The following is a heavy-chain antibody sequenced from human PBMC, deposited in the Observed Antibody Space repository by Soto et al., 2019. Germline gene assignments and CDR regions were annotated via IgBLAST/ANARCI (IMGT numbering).Heavy chain of an antibody. CDR2: ISSNGGST. CDR1: GFTFSSYA. V-gene: IGHV3-64D*06. CDR3: VKEGITMVRGVTAYYYYGMDV. J-gene: IGHJ6*02. D-gene: IGHD3-10*01. Sequence: GGSLRLSCSASGFTFSSYAMHWVRQAPGKGLEYVSAISSNGGSTYYADSVKGRFTISRDNSKNTLYLQMSSLRAEDTAVYYCVKEGITMVRGVTAYYYYGMDVWGQGTTVTVSS.